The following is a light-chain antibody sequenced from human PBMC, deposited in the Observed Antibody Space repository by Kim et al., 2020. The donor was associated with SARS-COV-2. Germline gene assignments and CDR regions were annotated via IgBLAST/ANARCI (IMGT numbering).Light chain of an antibody. CDR3: QHYDNFPYT. V-gene: IGKV1-33*01. Sequence: SASVGDIVTITCQASQDITNFLNWYQQRPGKAPKLLMYDASILESGVPSRFSGSGYGTHFILTINDLQPEDIATYYCQHYDNFPYTFGPGTKLEI. CDR2: DAS. CDR1: QDITNF. J-gene: IGKJ2*01.